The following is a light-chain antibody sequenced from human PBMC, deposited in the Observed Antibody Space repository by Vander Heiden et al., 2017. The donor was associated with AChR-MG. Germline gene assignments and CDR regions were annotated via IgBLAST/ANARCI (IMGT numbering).Light chain of an antibody. Sequence: EIVLTQSPGILSLSPGERATLSCRASQSVSGSYLAWYQQKPAQAPRLLIYGASSRATGIPDRVSGSGSGTDFTLTISRLEPEDFAVYYCHQDGSSPLTFGGGTKVEIK. J-gene: IGKJ4*01. CDR2: GAS. V-gene: IGKV3-20*01. CDR1: QSVSGSY. CDR3: HQDGSSPLT.